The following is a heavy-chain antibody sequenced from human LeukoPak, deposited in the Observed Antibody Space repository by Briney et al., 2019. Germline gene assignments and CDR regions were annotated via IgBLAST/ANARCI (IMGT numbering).Heavy chain of an antibody. D-gene: IGHD4-11*01. CDR3: AREEDFGNRLHHPPDY. CDR2: ISSSGHFI. J-gene: IGHJ4*02. Sequence: GGSLRLSCATSGFTFSDYSINWVREAPGKGLEWVSSISSSGHFIYYADSVEGRFTISRDNAKNSLYLQMNSLRAEDTAVYYCAREEDFGNRLHHPPDYWGQGTLVTVSS. CDR1: GFTFSDYS. V-gene: IGHV3-21*01.